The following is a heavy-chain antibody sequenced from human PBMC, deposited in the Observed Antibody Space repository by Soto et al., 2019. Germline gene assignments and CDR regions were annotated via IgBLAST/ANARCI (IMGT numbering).Heavy chain of an antibody. CDR1: GLTFSSYA. CDR3: AKSTIGAAAGHYYYYYGMDV. V-gene: IGHV3-23*01. J-gene: IGHJ6*02. CDR2: ISGSGGST. Sequence: PGGSLRLSCAASGLTFSSYAMSWVRQAPGKGLEWVSAISGSGGSTYYADSVKGRFTISRDNSKNTLYLQMNSLRAEDTAVYYCAKSTIGAAAGHYYYYYGMDVWGQGTTVTVSS. D-gene: IGHD6-13*01.